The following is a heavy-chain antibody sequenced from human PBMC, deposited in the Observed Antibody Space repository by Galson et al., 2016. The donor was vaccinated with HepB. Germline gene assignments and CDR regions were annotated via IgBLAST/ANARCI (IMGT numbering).Heavy chain of an antibody. J-gene: IGHJ4*02. CDR3: ARDGNNGYDMDY. CDR2: IGTIGDS. V-gene: IGHV3-13*01. Sequence: SLRLSCAASGFTFSRYDMHWVRQATAKGLEWVSAIGTIGDSYYPDSVKGRFTISREDAKNSLYLQMNSLRDEDTAIYFCARDGNNGYDMDYWGQETLVTVSS. CDR1: GFTFSRYD. D-gene: IGHD1/OR15-1a*01.